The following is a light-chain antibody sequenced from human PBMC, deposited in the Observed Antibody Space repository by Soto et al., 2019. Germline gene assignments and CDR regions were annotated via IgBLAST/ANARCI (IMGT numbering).Light chain of an antibody. Sequence: ETVLTQSPGTLSLSPGERATLSCSASQSVGGSSLAWYQQRPGQAPRLLIYDTSTRATGIPDRFSGSGSGTDFTLTISRLEPEDFAVYSCQQYHNSPRTFGQGTKVDIK. CDR3: QQYHNSPRT. CDR1: QSVGGSS. J-gene: IGKJ1*01. V-gene: IGKV3-20*01. CDR2: DTS.